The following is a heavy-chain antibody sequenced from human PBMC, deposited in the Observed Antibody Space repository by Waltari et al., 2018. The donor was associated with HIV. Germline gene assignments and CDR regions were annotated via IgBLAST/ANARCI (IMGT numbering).Heavy chain of an antibody. CDR2: INTKTGNP. Sequence: QVQLVQSGSELKKPGASVKVSCKASGYPFTNNAVNWVRQAPGQGLEWMGWINTKTGNPTYAQGFTGRFVFSLDTSVSTAYLQISSLKAEDTAFYYCARYTTGWYDSWGQGTLVTVSS. V-gene: IGHV7-4-1*02. CDR3: ARYTTGWYDS. CDR1: GYPFTNNA. D-gene: IGHD6-19*01. J-gene: IGHJ5*01.